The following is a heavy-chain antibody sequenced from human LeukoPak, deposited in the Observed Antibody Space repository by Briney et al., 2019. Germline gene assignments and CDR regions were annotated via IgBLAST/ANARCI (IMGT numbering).Heavy chain of an antibody. CDR1: GFTFSDEY. CDR3: AKDSSTAMVTCFDY. Sequence: GGSLRLSCAASGFTFSDEYMSWIRQAPGKGLEWISCVSNSGSSIYYADSVKGRFSISRDNSKNTLYLQMNSLRAEDTAVYYCAKDSSTAMVTCFDYWGQGTLVTVSS. CDR2: VSNSGSSI. J-gene: IGHJ4*02. V-gene: IGHV3-11*01. D-gene: IGHD5-18*01.